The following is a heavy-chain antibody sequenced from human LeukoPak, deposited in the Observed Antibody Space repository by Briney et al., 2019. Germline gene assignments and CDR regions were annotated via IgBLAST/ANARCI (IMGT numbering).Heavy chain of an antibody. Sequence: GASVKVSCKVSGYTLTELSMHWVRQAPGKGLEWMGGFDPEDGETIYAQKFQGRVTMTEDTSTDTAYMELRSLRSDDTAVYYGGGERGGSGGNTDYWGQGTLVTVSS. J-gene: IGHJ4*02. CDR1: GYTLTELS. V-gene: IGHV1-24*01. CDR2: FDPEDGET. CDR3: GGERGGSGGNTDY. D-gene: IGHD3-16*01.